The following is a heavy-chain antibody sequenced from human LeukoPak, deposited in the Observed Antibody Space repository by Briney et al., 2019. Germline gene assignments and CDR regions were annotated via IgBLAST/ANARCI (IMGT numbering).Heavy chain of an antibody. CDR3: ARRNVVVSSTMARAFDI. CDR1: GGSFSSYY. CDR2: DSYSGST. D-gene: IGHD2-2*01. V-gene: IGHV4-39*01. Sequence: SETLSLTCAVYGGSFSSYYWGWIRQPPGKGLEWIGSDSYSGSTYYNPSLTSRVTISVDTSKNQFSLKLSSVTAADTAVYYCARRNVVVSSTMARAFDIWGQGTMVTVSS. J-gene: IGHJ3*02.